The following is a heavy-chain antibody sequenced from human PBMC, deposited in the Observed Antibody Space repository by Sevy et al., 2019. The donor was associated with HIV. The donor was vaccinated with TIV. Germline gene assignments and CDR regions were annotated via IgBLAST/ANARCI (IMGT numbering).Heavy chain of an antibody. CDR3: ASGGSGDVWNYGYYYYGMDV. CDR2: MSPKSGST. Sequence: ASVKVSCKASGDTFSTYDINWVRQAPGQGLEWMGWMSPKSGSTGFAKKFQGRLTMTRDISINTAYMALSSLRSEDTAVYYCASGGSGDVWNYGYYYYGMDVWGQGTTVTVSS. CDR1: GDTFSTYD. J-gene: IGHJ6*02. V-gene: IGHV1-8*02. D-gene: IGHD3-3*01.